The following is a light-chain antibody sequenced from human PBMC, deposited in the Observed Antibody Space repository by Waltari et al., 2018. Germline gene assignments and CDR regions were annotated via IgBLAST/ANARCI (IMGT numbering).Light chain of an antibody. CDR2: AAS. V-gene: IGKV1-33*01. Sequence: DIQMTQSPSSLSASVGDKVTITCQASQDIGNCLNWYQQKPGKAPNLLIHAASNLEGGVPSRFSGRGSGTHFSFTISSLQPGDFATYYCQQYLSLPYTFGQGTILDI. CDR1: QDIGNC. CDR3: QQYLSLPYT. J-gene: IGKJ2*01.